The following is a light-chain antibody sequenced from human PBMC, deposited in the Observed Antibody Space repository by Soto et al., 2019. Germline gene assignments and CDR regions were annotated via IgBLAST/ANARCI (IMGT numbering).Light chain of an antibody. Sequence: HLTQSPSTLPASVGDRVTITCRASQTISHWLAWYQQKPGKAPKLLIFDASNLENVVPSRFSGSGSGTEFTLTITGLQPDDFATYYCQQYNTYWTFGQGTKVDIK. CDR1: QTISHW. CDR3: QQYNTYWT. V-gene: IGKV1-5*01. J-gene: IGKJ1*01. CDR2: DAS.